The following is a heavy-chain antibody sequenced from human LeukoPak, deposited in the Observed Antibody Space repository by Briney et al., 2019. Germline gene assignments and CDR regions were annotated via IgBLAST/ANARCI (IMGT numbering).Heavy chain of an antibody. CDR3: AKDLGELVSPDY. D-gene: IGHD3-16*01. CDR1: GFTVGTNS. Sequence: PGGSLRLSCAASGFTVGTNSMSWVRQSPGKGLEWVSSISASGRATYYADSVKGRFTISRDNSKNTVHLQMNSLRVEDTAVYYCAKDLGELVSPDYWGQGTQVTVSS. J-gene: IGHJ4*02. V-gene: IGHV3-23*01. CDR2: ISASGRAT.